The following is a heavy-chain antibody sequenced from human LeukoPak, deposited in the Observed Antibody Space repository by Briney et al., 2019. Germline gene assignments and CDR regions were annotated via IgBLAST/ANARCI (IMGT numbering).Heavy chain of an antibody. V-gene: IGHV3-48*03. CDR3: ARDGIVGAYAFDM. Sequence: PGGSLRLSCTASGFTFSNYEMNWVRQAPGKGLEWVPYISGSGYTIYYADSVKGRFTISTDNAKNSLYLQMNSLRAEDTAVYYCARDGIVGAYAFDMWGQGTMVTVSS. CDR1: GFTFSNYE. CDR2: ISGSGYTI. J-gene: IGHJ3*02. D-gene: IGHD1-26*01.